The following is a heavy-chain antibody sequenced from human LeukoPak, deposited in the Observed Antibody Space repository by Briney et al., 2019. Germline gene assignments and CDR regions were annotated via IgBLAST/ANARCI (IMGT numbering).Heavy chain of an antibody. D-gene: IGHD5-12*01. J-gene: IGHJ4*02. CDR2: IYYSGST. CDR1: GGSFSSSSNC. V-gene: IGHV4-39*07. Sequence: SETLSLTCAVYGGSFSSSSNCWGWLRQPPGKGLEGLGSIYYSGSTYYNPSPKRRVTISGDTSKNQFSPKLSSVTAADTAVYCCARDLQRDIVATIEREDRFDYWGQGPLGSVSS. CDR3: ARDLQRDIVATIEREDRFDY.